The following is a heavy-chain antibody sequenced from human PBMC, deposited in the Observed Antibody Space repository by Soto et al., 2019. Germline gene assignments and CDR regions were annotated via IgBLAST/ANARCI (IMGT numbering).Heavy chain of an antibody. CDR2: ISWNSGSI. CDR3: AKARAGPAAFEGWFDP. V-gene: IGHV3-9*01. J-gene: IGHJ5*02. D-gene: IGHD2-2*01. CDR1: GFTFDDYA. Sequence: GGSLRLSCAASGFTFDDYAMHWVRQAPGKGLEWVSGISWNSGSIGYADSVKGRFTISRDNAKNSLYLQMNSLRAEDTALYYCAKARAGPAAFEGWFDPWGQGTLVTVSS.